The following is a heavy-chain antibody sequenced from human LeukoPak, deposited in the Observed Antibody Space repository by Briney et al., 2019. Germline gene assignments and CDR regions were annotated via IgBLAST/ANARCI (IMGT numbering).Heavy chain of an antibody. CDR2: MSGSGGSN. J-gene: IGHJ4*02. CDR1: GFTLSSYS. CDR3: AVDYDLLTSYYTDLGY. Sequence: GGPLTLSCAAWGFTLSSYSMSGVPHAPGKGLEGVSSMSGSGGSNFYADSVKGRFTISRDNSKNTLFLQMNSLRAEDTAIYYCAVDYDLLTSYYTDLGYWGQGTLVTVSS. V-gene: IGHV3-23*01. D-gene: IGHD3-9*01.